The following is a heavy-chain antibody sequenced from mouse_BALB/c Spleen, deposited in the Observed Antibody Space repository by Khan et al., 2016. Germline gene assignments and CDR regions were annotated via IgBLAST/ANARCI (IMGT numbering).Heavy chain of an antibody. V-gene: IGHV3-8*02. J-gene: IGHJ4*01. CDR1: GASITSGY. CDR2: ISYSGST. CDR3: ATGYDFDWDYYALDY. Sequence: EVQLLESGPSLVKPSQTLSLTCSVTGASITSGYWNWIRKFPGNKLEYMGYISYSGSTYYNPSLTSRISITRDTSKNQYYLQLNSVTSEDTATYYLATGYDFDWDYYALDYWGQGTSVTVSS. D-gene: IGHD2-4*01.